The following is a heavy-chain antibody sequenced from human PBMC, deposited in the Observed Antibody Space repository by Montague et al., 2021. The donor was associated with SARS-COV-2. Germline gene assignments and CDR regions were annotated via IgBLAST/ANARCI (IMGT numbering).Heavy chain of an antibody. V-gene: IGHV4-59*12. D-gene: IGHD5-24*01. CDR1: GGSISSFY. CDR2: ISDSGST. Sequence: SETLSLTCTVSGGSISSFYWSWFRQPPGKGLEWIGYISDSGSTNYNPSLASRVTMSVDTSKNQFSLKVNSVTAADTAVYYCAGEMATVVNYYYYGMDVWGQGTTVTVSS. CDR3: AGEMATVVNYYYYGMDV. J-gene: IGHJ6*02.